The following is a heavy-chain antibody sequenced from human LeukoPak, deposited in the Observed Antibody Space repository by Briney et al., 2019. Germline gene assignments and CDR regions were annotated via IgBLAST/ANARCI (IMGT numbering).Heavy chain of an antibody. CDR1: GFTFSNYG. D-gene: IGHD1-26*01. CDR2: ISNDGSKK. Sequence: GGSLRLSCAASGFTFSNYGMHWVRQTSGKGLEWVAVISNDGSKKYYADSVKGRFTISRDNSKNTLYLQMNSLRAEDTAVFYCAKSQVVRLSGSYHYYYDFWGQGTLVTVSS. CDR3: AKSQVVRLSGSYHYYYDF. J-gene: IGHJ4*02. V-gene: IGHV3-30*18.